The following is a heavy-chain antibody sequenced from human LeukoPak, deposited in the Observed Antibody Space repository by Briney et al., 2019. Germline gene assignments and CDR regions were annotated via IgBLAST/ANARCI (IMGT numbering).Heavy chain of an antibody. D-gene: IGHD6-13*01. Sequence: SVKVSCKASGGTFSSYAISWVRQAPGQGLEWMGGIIPIFGTANYAQKFQGRVTITADESTSTAYMELSSLRSEDTAVYYCAKDPGPRIAAAGTWGQGTLVTVSS. CDR3: AKDPGPRIAAAGT. CDR2: IIPIFGTA. CDR1: GGTFSSYA. V-gene: IGHV1-69*01. J-gene: IGHJ4*02.